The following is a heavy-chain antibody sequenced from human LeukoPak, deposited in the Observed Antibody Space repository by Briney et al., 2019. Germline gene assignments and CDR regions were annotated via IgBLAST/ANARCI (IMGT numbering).Heavy chain of an antibody. V-gene: IGHV6-1*01. D-gene: IGHD2-2*02. J-gene: IGHJ5*02. Sequence: SQTLSLTCALSGDTFSSNSAAWNWITQSPSRGLEWLVRTSYRSKWYNDYAVSVKSRITINPDTSKNQFSLQLNSVTPEDTAVYYCARVATCSSTSCYTFWFDPWGQGTLVTVSS. CDR3: ARVATCSSTSCYTFWFDP. CDR1: GDTFSSNSAA. CDR2: TSYRSKWYN.